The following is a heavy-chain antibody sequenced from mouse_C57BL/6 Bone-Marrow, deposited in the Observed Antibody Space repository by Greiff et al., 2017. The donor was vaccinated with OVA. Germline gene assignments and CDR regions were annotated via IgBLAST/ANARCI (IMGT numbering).Heavy chain of an antibody. Sequence: QVQLQQPGAELVRPGTSVTLSCKASGYTFTSYWMHWVKQRPGQGLEWIGVIDPSDSYTNYNQKFKGKATLTVDTSSSTAYMQLSSLTSEDSAVYYCARRIYYGSLYYFDYWGQGTTLTVSS. CDR2: IDPSDSYT. J-gene: IGHJ2*01. CDR3: ARRIYYGSLYYFDY. CDR1: GYTFTSYW. D-gene: IGHD1-1*01. V-gene: IGHV1-59*01.